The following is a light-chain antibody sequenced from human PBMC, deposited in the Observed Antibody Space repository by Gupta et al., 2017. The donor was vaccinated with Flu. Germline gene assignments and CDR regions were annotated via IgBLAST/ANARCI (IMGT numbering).Light chain of an antibody. CDR2: VAS. Sequence: EIVLTQSPATLSLSPGERATLSCRASQSVGSSLAWFQQKPGQAPRLLTYVASNRATGIPARFSGSGSGTTFTLTISSLEPEDFAVYYCQQRSKWPRTFGQGTKVEIK. J-gene: IGKJ1*01. CDR1: QSVGSS. V-gene: IGKV3-11*01. CDR3: QQRSKWPRT.